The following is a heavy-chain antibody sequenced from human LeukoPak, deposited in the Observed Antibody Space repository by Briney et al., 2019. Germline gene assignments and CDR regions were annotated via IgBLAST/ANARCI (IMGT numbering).Heavy chain of an antibody. CDR2: INHSGGV. J-gene: IGHJ5*02. V-gene: IGHV4-34*01. CDR3: ATTFADTPPPLTNH. Sequence: PSETLSLTCAVYGGSFNNYYCSWIRQAPGKGLEWIGEINHSGGVDYNPSLKGRATISVDTSKKQFSLRVTSVTAADTAVYFCATTFADTPPPLTNHWGQGTLVTVSS. CDR1: GGSFNNYY. D-gene: IGHD5-18*01.